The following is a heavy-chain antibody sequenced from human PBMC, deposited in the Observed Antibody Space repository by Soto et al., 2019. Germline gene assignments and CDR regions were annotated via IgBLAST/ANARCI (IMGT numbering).Heavy chain of an antibody. V-gene: IGHV1-8*02. D-gene: IGHD2-2*01. J-gene: IGHJ6*02. CDR2: MNPINGAT. CDR1: GYDFTAYD. Sequence: ASVKVSCKASGYDFTAYDINWVRQASGQGLEWMGWMNPINGATGSARRFQGRVSMTRNTATGTAYLELTSLRSDDSAVYYCGRGPSPRAPAGGTPYYHAMDVWGQGTTVTASS. CDR3: GRGPSPRAPAGGTPYYHAMDV.